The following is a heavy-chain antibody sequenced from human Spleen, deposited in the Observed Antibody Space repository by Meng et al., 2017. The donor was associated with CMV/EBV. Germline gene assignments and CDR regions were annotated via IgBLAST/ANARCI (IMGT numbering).Heavy chain of an antibody. CDR2: IYYSGST. CDR3: ASELTGASPGGMDV. V-gene: IGHV4-39*01. D-gene: IGHD7-27*01. CDR1: GDSIRSGSYY. Sequence: SETLSLTCTVSGDSIRSGSYYWGWIRQPPGKGLEWIGSIYYSGSTYYNPSLKSRVTISVDTSKNQFSLKLSSVTAADTAVYYCASELTGASPGGMDVWGQGTTVTVSS. J-gene: IGHJ6*02.